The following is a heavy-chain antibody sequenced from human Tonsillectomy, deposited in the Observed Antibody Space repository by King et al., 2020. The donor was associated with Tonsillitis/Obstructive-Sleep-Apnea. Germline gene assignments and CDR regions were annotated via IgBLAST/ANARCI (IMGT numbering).Heavy chain of an antibody. CDR1: GGSISSYY. CDR2: MYYSGST. J-gene: IGHJ5*02. D-gene: IGHD2-2*01. Sequence: VQLQESGPRLVKPSETLSLTCTVSGGSISSYYWSWIRQPPGKGLEWIGHMYYSGSTDYNPSLESRVPMSVDTSRNQFSLKLSSVTAADTSVDYCARDQGYQLLCPSSYDNWCDPWVQGTLVTVSS. V-gene: IGHV4-59*01. CDR3: ARDQGYQLLCPSSYDNWCDP.